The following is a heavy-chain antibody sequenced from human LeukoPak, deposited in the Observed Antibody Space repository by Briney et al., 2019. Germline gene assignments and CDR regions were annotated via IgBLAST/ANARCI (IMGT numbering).Heavy chain of an antibody. CDR2: ISAYNGNT. Sequence: GASVKVSCKASGYTFTSYGISWVRQAPGQGLEWMGWISAYNGNTNYAQKLQGRVTMTTDTSTSTAYMELRSLRSDDTAVYYCARGGWELQGLLYDDAFDIWGQGTMVTVSS. CDR3: ARGGWELQGLLYDDAFDI. D-gene: IGHD1-26*01. CDR1: GYTFTSYG. J-gene: IGHJ3*02. V-gene: IGHV1-18*01.